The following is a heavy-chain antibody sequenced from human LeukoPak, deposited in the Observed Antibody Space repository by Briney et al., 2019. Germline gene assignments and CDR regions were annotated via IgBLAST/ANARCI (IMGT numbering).Heavy chain of an antibody. D-gene: IGHD3-10*01. CDR3: AKGSGLLWFGESKYYFDY. V-gene: IGHV3-23*01. Sequence: GGSLRLSCAASGSTFSRYAVSWVRQAPGKGLEWVSAISGSGGSTYYADSVKGRFTISRDNSKNTLYLQMNSLRAEDTAVYYCAKGSGLLWFGESKYYFDYWGQGTLVTVSS. CDR2: ISGSGGST. CDR1: GSTFSRYA. J-gene: IGHJ4*02.